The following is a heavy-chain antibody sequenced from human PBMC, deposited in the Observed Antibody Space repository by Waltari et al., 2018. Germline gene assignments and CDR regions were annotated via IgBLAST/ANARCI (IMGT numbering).Heavy chain of an antibody. J-gene: IGHJ4*02. Sequence: EVQLVESGGGLVQPGGSLRLSCAASGFTFSSYAMHWVRQAPGKGLEYVSAISSNGGSKYYADSVKGRVTISRDNSKNTLYLQMGSLRAEDMAVYYCARGGRTVTTGDYWGQGTLVTVSS. V-gene: IGHV3-64*07. CDR3: ARGGRTVTTGDY. CDR2: ISSNGGSK. CDR1: GFTFSSYA. D-gene: IGHD4-17*01.